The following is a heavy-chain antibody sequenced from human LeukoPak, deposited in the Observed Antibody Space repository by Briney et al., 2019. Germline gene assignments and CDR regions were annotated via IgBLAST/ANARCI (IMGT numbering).Heavy chain of an antibody. Sequence: ASVKVSCKASGYTFTAHHMHWVRQAPGQGLEWMGIINPNDGSTNYAQRFQGRVTMTRDRSTSTVYMELSSLRSEDTAVYYYARGTQIDSSVYYAGHFDYWGQGTLVTVSS. CDR1: GYTFTAHH. CDR2: INPNDGST. CDR3: ARGTQIDSSVYYAGHFDY. J-gene: IGHJ4*02. D-gene: IGHD3-22*01. V-gene: IGHV1-46*01.